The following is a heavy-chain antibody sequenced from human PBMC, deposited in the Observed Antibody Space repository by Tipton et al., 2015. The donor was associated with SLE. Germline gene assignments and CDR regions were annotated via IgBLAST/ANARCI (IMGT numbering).Heavy chain of an antibody. J-gene: IGHJ3*02. CDR1: GGSISSSSYY. CDR3: ARDITIFGVVPHGAFDI. Sequence: TLSLTCTVSGGSISSSSYYWGWIRQPPGKGLEWIGSIYYSGSTNYNPSLKSRVTISVDTSKNQFSLKLSSVTAADTAVYYCARDITIFGVVPHGAFDIWGQGTMVTVSS. V-gene: IGHV4-39*07. CDR2: IYYSGST. D-gene: IGHD3-3*01.